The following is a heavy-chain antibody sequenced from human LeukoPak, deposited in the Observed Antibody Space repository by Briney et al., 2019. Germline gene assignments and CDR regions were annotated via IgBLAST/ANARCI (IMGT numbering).Heavy chain of an antibody. CDR3: ARDIAAAGPFDY. Sequence: PSETLSLTCTVSGGSISSDYWSWIRQPAGKGLEWIGRIYTSGSTNYNPSLKSRVTMSVDTSKNQFSLKLNSVTAADTAVYYCARDIAAAGPFDYWGQGTLVTVSS. D-gene: IGHD6-13*01. CDR1: GGSISSDY. CDR2: IYTSGST. J-gene: IGHJ4*02. V-gene: IGHV4-4*07.